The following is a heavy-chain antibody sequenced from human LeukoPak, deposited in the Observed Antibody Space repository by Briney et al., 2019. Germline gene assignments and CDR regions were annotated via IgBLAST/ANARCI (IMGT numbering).Heavy chain of an antibody. CDR2: IYYSGST. CDR1: GGSISSGGYY. J-gene: IGHJ5*02. CDR3: ARDQTYCSGGTCYSGWFDP. Sequence: SETLSLTCTVSGGSISSGGYYWSRIRQHPGKGLEWIGYIYYSGSTYYNPSLKSRPTISVDTSKNQFSLKLTSVTAADTAIYYCARDQTYCSGGTCYSGWFDPWGQGTLVTVSS. V-gene: IGHV4-31*03. D-gene: IGHD2-15*01.